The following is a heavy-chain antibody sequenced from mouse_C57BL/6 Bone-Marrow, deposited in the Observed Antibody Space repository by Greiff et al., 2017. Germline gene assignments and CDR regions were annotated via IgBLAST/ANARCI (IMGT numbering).Heavy chain of an antibody. D-gene: IGHD1-1*01. CDR2: IHPNSGST. J-gene: IGHJ2*01. Sequence: QVQLQQPGAELVKPGASVKLSCKASGYTFTSYWMHWVKQRPGQGLEWIGMIHPNSGSTNYNEKFKSKATLTVDKSSSTPYMQLSSLTSEDSAVSYIANGGDYYCPGYYFDYWGQGTTLTVSS. CDR1: GYTFTSYW. CDR3: ANGGDYYCPGYYFDY. V-gene: IGHV1-64*01.